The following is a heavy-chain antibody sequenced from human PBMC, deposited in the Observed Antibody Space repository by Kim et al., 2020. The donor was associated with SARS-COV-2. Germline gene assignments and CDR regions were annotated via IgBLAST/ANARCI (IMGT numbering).Heavy chain of an antibody. J-gene: IGHJ6*02. Sequence: GGSLRLSCAASGFTFSSYDMHWVRQATGKGLEWVSAIGTAGDTYYPGSVKGRFTISRENAKNSLYLQMNSLRAGDTAVYYCARAQKNYGSGSYWGYYYYYGMDVWGQGTTVTVSS. CDR1: GFTFSSYD. D-gene: IGHD3-10*01. V-gene: IGHV3-13*01. CDR2: IGTAGDT. CDR3: ARAQKNYGSGSYWGYYYYYGMDV.